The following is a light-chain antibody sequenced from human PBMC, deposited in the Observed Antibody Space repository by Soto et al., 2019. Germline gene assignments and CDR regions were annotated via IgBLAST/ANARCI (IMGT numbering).Light chain of an antibody. Sequence: EIVLTQSPGTLSLSPGERATLSCRASQSVSSNYLAWYQHKPGQGPRLLIYAASSRATGIPERFSGSGSGTDFTLTISRLEPEDFALYYCQKYGSAFTFGPGTKVDIK. CDR1: QSVSSNY. CDR3: QKYGSAFT. CDR2: AAS. V-gene: IGKV3-20*01. J-gene: IGKJ3*01.